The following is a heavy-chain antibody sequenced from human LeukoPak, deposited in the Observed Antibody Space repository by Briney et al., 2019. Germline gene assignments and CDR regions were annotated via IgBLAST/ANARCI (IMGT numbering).Heavy chain of an antibody. CDR2: ISSSSSYI. D-gene: IGHD6-13*01. V-gene: IGHV3-21*01. J-gene: IGHJ3*02. CDR1: GFTFSSYS. CDR3: ARFIAAANDAFDI. Sequence: GGSLRLSCAASGFTFSSYSMNWVRQAPGKGLEWVSSISSSSSYIHYADSVKGRFTISRDNAKNSLYLQMNSLRAEDTAVYYCARFIAAANDAFDIWGQGTMVTVSS.